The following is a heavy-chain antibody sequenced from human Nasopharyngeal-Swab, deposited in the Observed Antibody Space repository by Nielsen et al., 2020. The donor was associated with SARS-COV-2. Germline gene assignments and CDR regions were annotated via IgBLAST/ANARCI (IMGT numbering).Heavy chain of an antibody. CDR2: ISSSSTYI. J-gene: IGHJ6*02. Sequence: GGSLRLSCAASGFTFSSYNMNWVRQAPGKGLEWVSSISSSSTYIYYADSVKGRFTISRDSAKNSLYLQMNSLRAEDTAVYYCARDGLDYDFWSAYFMDVWGQGTTATVSS. V-gene: IGHV3-21*01. CDR1: GFTFSSYN. D-gene: IGHD3-3*01. CDR3: ARDGLDYDFWSAYFMDV.